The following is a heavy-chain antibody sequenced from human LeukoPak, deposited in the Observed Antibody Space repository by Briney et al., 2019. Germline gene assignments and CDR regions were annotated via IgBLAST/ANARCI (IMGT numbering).Heavy chain of an antibody. CDR1: RYSFTSYL. CDR3: ARFVGACSGGSCYSDY. V-gene: IGHV5-51*01. D-gene: IGHD2-15*01. Sequence: GESLKISCKGSRYSFTSYLIGRVRQMPEKGLEWMGIIYPGDSDTRYSPSFQGQVTISADKSISTAYLQWNSLKASDTAMYYCARFVGACSGGSCYSDYWGQGTLVTVSS. CDR2: IYPGDSDT. J-gene: IGHJ4*02.